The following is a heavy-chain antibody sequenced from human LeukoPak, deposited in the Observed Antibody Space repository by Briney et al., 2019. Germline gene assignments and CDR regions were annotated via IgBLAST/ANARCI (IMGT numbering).Heavy chain of an antibody. CDR1: GFTFSSYW. J-gene: IGHJ4*02. CDR3: ARDLEAANTYYFDY. D-gene: IGHD6-13*01. CDR2: ISSAGTT. Sequence: GGSLRLSCAASGFTFSSYWMHWVRQAPGKGLEWVSIISSAGTTYYADSMKGRFTISRDNSKNTVYLQVNSLRDEDTAVYYCARDLEAANTYYFDYWGQGTMVTVSS. V-gene: IGHV3-66*01.